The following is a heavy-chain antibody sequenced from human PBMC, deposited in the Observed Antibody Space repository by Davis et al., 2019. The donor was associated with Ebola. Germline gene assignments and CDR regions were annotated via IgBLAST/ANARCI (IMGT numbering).Heavy chain of an antibody. D-gene: IGHD1-26*01. J-gene: IGHJ4*02. CDR1: GFTVSSNY. Sequence: PGGSLRLSCAASGFTVSSNYMSWVRQAPGKGLDWVSRISSNGDTAYYADSVRGRFTISRDNSRNTLYLQMNNLRAEDTALYYCGGAWDWGQGTLVTVSS. CDR3: GGAWD. CDR2: ISSNGDTA. V-gene: IGHV3-23*01.